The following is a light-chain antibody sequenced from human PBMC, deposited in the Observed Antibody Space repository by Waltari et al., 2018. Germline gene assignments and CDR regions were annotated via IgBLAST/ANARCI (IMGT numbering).Light chain of an antibody. Sequence: SYVLSQPPSVSVAPGQTARVTCGGNNIGSKSVHWYQQKPGQAPVLFIYRDSVRPSGIPGRFSGSNSGNTATLSISRVEAGDEADYYCQVWDNSSDHVVFGGGTTVTVL. CDR3: QVWDNSSDHVV. CDR2: RDS. V-gene: IGLV3-21*02. J-gene: IGLJ3*02. CDR1: NIGSKS.